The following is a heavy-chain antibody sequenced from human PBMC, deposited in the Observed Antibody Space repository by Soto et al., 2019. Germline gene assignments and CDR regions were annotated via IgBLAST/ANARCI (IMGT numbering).Heavy chain of an antibody. CDR1: GFTFSSYG. J-gene: IGHJ6*02. Sequence: QVQLVESGGGVVQPGRSLRLSCAASGFTFSSYGMHWVRQAPGKGLEWVAVISYDGSEKYYADSVKGRFTISRDTSKNTLYLQMNSLRPEDTALYYCAKGLDYYYYGMDVWGQGTTVTVSS. V-gene: IGHV3-30*18. CDR2: ISYDGSEK. CDR3: AKGLDYYYYGMDV.